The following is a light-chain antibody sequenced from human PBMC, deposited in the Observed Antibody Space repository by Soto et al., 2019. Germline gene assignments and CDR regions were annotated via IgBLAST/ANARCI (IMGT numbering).Light chain of an antibody. CDR2: DVT. CDR1: SSDVGGYNY. CDR3: GSYTTSSTYV. J-gene: IGLJ1*01. V-gene: IGLV2-14*03. Sequence: QSVLTQPASVSGSPGQSITISCTGTSSDVGGYNYVSWYQQHPGKAPKLMIYDVTNRPSGVSNRFSGSKSGNTASLTISGLQAEDEADYYCGSYTTSSTYVFETGTKVTVL.